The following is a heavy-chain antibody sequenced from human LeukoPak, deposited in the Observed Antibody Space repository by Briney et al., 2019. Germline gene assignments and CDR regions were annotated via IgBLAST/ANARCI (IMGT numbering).Heavy chain of an antibody. CDR3: ARHGLPYSSSSGGFDY. J-gene: IGHJ4*02. Sequence: SGTLSLTCAVSGGSISSSNWWSWVRQPPGKGLEWIGEIYHSGSTNYNPSLKSRVTISVDKSKNQFSLKLSSVTAADTAVYYCARHGLPYSSSSGGFDYWGQGTLVTVSS. CDR2: IYHSGST. V-gene: IGHV4-4*02. CDR1: GGSISSSNW. D-gene: IGHD6-6*01.